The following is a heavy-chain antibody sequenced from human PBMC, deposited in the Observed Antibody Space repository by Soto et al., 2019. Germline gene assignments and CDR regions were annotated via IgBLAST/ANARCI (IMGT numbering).Heavy chain of an antibody. D-gene: IGHD3-3*01. CDR3: ARVLLEWLLLPGFFDY. J-gene: IGHJ4*02. V-gene: IGHV1-18*01. Sequence: VQLVQSGAEVKKPGASVKVSCKASGYTFTSYGISWVRQAPGQGLEWMGWISAYNGNTNYAQKLQGRVTMTTDTSTSTAYMELRSLKSDDTAVYYCARVLLEWLLLPGFFDYWGQGTLVTVSS. CDR2: ISAYNGNT. CDR1: GYTFTSYG.